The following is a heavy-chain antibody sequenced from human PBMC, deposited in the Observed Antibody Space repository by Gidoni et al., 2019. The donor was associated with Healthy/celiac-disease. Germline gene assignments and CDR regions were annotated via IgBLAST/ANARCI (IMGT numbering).Heavy chain of an antibody. D-gene: IGHD1-1*01. CDR3: ARGRPSDPYYFDY. V-gene: IGHV3-33*01. CDR1: GFTFSSYG. CDR2: IWYDGSNK. Sequence: QVQLVESGGGVVQPGRSLRLSCAASGFTFSSYGMHWVRQAPGKGLEWVAVIWYDGSNKYYADSVKGRFTISRDNSKNTLYLQMNSLRAEDTAVYYCARGRPSDPYYFDYWGQGTLVTVSS. J-gene: IGHJ4*02.